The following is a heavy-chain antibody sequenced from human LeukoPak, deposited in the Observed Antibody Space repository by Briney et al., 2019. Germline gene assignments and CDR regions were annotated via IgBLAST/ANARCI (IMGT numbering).Heavy chain of an antibody. V-gene: IGHV4-59*01. Sequence: SETLSLTCSVSGGSIRSWYWSWIRQPPGKGLEWTGHIYYSGSTNYSPSLKSRITMSVDTSKNEFSLKLRSVTAADTAFYYCARVGISTAFDVWGQGTMITVSS. CDR2: IYYSGST. CDR3: ARVGISTAFDV. CDR1: GGSIRSWY. J-gene: IGHJ3*01.